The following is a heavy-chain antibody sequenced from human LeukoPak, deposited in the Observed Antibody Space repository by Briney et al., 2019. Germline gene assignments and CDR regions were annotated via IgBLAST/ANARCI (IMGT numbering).Heavy chain of an antibody. CDR3: AKDTAMAPFDY. D-gene: IGHD5-18*01. Sequence: GGSLRLSCTASGFTFRSYAMSWVRQAPGKGLEWVSAISGSGGSTYYADSVKGRSTISRDNSKNTLYLQMNSLRAEDTAVYYCAKDTAMAPFDYWGQGTLVTVSS. CDR1: GFTFRSYA. J-gene: IGHJ4*02. CDR2: ISGSGGST. V-gene: IGHV3-23*01.